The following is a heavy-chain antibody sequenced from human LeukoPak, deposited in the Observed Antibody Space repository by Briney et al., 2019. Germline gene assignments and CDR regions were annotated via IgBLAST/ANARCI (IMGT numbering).Heavy chain of an antibody. CDR3: ARELRYFDWSSPDY. CDR1: GGSISSGSYY. D-gene: IGHD3-9*01. V-gene: IGHV4-61*02. J-gene: IGHJ4*02. CDR2: IYTSGST. Sequence: PSETLSLTCTVSGGSISSGSYYWSWIRQPAGKGLEWIGRIYTSGSTNYNPSLKSRVTISVDTSKNQFSLKLSSVTAADTAVYYCARELRYFDWSSPDYWGQGTLVTVSS.